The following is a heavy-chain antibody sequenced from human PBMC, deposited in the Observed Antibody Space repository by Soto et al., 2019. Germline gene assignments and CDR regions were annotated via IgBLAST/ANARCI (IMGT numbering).Heavy chain of an antibody. CDR2: IYYSGST. Sequence: LETLSLTCTVSGGSISSYYWSWIRQPPGKGLEWIGYIYYSGSTNYNPSLKSRVTISVDTSKNQFSLKLSSVTAADTAVYYCASNDYGDSENFDYWGQGTLVTVSS. CDR3: ASNDYGDSENFDY. CDR1: GGSISSYY. J-gene: IGHJ4*02. D-gene: IGHD4-17*01. V-gene: IGHV4-59*01.